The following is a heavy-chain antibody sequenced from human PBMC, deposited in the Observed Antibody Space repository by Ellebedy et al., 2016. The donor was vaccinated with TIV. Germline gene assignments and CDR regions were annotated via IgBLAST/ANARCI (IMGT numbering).Heavy chain of an antibody. CDR2: ISGSGGST. D-gene: IGHD4-17*01. CDR1: GFTFSSYA. Sequence: GESLKISXAASGFTFSSYAMSWVRQAPGKGLEWVSAISGSGGSTYYADSVKGRFTISRDNSKNTLYLQMNSLRAEDTAVYYCAKEEDYGDPIDYWGQGTLVTVSS. J-gene: IGHJ4*02. CDR3: AKEEDYGDPIDY. V-gene: IGHV3-23*01.